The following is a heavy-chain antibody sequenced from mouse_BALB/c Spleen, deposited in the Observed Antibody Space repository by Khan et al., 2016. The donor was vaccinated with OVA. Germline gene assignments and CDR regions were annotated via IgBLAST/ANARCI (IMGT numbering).Heavy chain of an antibody. Sequence: LVKTGASVKISCKASGYSFTGYYMHWVKQSHGKSLELIGYISCYNGATSYNQKFKGKATFTVDTSSSTAYMQFNSLTSEDSAVYYCERGDYYGSSSFAYWGQGTLVTVSA. CDR3: ERGDYYGSSSFAY. D-gene: IGHD1-1*01. CDR2: ISCYNGAT. V-gene: IGHV1S34*01. J-gene: IGHJ3*01. CDR1: GYSFTGYY.